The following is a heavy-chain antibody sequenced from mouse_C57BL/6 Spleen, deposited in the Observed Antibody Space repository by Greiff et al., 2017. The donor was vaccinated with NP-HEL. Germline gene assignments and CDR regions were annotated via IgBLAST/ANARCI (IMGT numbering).Heavy chain of an antibody. V-gene: IGHV1-59*01. CDR3: AHGVFYAMDY. CDR2: IDPSDSYT. Sequence: QVQLQQPGAELVRPGTSVKLSCKASGYTFTSYWMHWVKQRPGQGLEWIGVIDPSDSYTNYNQKFKGKATLTVDTSSSTAYMQLSSLTSEDSAVYYCAHGVFYAMDYWGQGTSVTVSS. J-gene: IGHJ4*01. CDR1: GYTFTSYW.